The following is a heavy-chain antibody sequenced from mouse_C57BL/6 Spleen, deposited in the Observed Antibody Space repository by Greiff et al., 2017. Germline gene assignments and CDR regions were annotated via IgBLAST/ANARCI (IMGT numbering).Heavy chain of an antibody. CDR3: ARNTVVADY. CDR2: IDPEDGVT. Sequence: EVQLQQSGAELVKPGASVKLSCTASGFNIKDYYMHWVKQRTEQGLEWIGRIDPEDGVTKYAPKYQGKATITADTASNTAYLQLSSLTSEDTAVYYCARNTVVADYWGQGTTRTVAS. CDR1: GFNIKDYY. J-gene: IGHJ2*01. D-gene: IGHD1-1*01. V-gene: IGHV14-2*01.